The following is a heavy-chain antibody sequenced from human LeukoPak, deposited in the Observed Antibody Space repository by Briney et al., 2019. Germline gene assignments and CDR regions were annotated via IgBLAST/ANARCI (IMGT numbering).Heavy chain of an antibody. D-gene: IGHD3-22*01. J-gene: IGHJ4*02. CDR2: ISYDGSNK. CDR1: GFTFSSYA. Sequence: GRSLRLSCAASGFTFSSYAMHWVRQAPGKGLEWVAVISYDGSNKHYADSVKGRFTISRDNSKNTLYLQMNSLRAEDTAVYYCARDQRDYYDSSGYYYWGQGTLVTVSS. V-gene: IGHV3-30-3*01. CDR3: ARDQRDYYDSSGYYY.